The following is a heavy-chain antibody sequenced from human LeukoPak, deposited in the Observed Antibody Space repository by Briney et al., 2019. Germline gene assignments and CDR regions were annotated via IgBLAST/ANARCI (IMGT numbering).Heavy chain of an antibody. Sequence: SETLSLTCTVSVGSISSYYWSWIRQPPGKGLEWIGYIYYSGSTNYNPSLKSRVTISVYTSKNQFSLKLSSVTAADTAVYYCASFLGYHYMDVWGKGTTVTVSS. D-gene: IGHD2-15*01. J-gene: IGHJ6*03. CDR2: IYYSGST. CDR3: ASFLGYHYMDV. CDR1: VGSISSYY. V-gene: IGHV4-59*08.